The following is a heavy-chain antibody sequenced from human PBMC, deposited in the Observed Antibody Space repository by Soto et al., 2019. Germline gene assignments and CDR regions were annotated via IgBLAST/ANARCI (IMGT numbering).Heavy chain of an antibody. CDR1: GFTFIIYS. Sequence: GSLRLSCAASGFTFIIYSLNWVRQAPGKGLEWVSYITSSGTTVYYADSVRGRFTISRDNAKNSLYLQMNSLRDDDTAVYYCARGSSNWAYYFDFWGQGTLVTVSS. V-gene: IGHV3-48*02. D-gene: IGHD6-13*01. CDR3: ARGSSNWAYYFDF. CDR2: ITSSGTTV. J-gene: IGHJ4*02.